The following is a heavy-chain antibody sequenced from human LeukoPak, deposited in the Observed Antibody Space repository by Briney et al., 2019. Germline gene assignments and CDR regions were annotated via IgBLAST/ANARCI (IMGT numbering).Heavy chain of an antibody. V-gene: IGHV4-39*07. CDR3: ARDTGYCGSTTCADAFDI. CDR2: IYYSGST. J-gene: IGHJ3*02. Sequence: PSETLSLTCTVSGGSISSSSYYWGWLRQPPGKGLEWIGSIYYSGSTYYNPSLKSRVTISVDPSKNQFSLKLGSVTAAHTAVYYCARDTGYCGSTTCADAFDIWGQGTMVTVSS. CDR1: GGSISSSSYY. D-gene: IGHD2-2*01.